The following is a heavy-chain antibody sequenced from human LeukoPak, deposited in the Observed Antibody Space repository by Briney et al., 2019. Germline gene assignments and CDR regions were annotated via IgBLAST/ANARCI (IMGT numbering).Heavy chain of an antibody. Sequence: PSETLSLTCAVSGYSISSGYYWGWIRQPPGKGLEWIGSIYHSGSTYYNPCLKSRVTISVDTSKNQFSLKLSSVTAADTAVYYCARGGTMVRGVIRDYYYYYMDVWGKGTTITVSS. V-gene: IGHV4-38-2*01. CDR2: IYHSGST. CDR1: GYSISSGYY. D-gene: IGHD3-10*01. J-gene: IGHJ6*03. CDR3: ARGGTMVRGVIRDYYYYYMDV.